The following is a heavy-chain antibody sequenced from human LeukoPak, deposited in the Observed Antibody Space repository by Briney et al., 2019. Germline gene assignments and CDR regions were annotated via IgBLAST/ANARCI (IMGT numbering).Heavy chain of an antibody. J-gene: IGHJ5*02. CDR1: GYTYTTDG. Sequence: ASVKVSCKASGYTYTTDGISWVRQAPGQGLEWMGWIDTYSGKTNYAQEFQGRVTITSDTSTSTAYMELRSLRSDDTAVYYCARDRGIAEADSFDPWGQGTLVTVSS. V-gene: IGHV1-18*01. CDR2: IDTYSGKT. CDR3: ARDRGIAEADSFDP. D-gene: IGHD6-13*01.